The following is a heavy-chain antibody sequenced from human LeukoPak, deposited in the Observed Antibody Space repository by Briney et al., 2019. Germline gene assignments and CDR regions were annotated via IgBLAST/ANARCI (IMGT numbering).Heavy chain of an antibody. Sequence: GGSLRLSCAASGFSFSTYGMSWVRQAPGKGLEWVSAITSTSSSTYYADSVKGRFTISRDNSKHTLYLQMNSLRAEDTAVYYCAKDRGIVGAILDYWGQGTLVTVSS. D-gene: IGHD1-26*01. CDR3: AKDRGIVGAILDY. CDR2: ITSTSSST. CDR1: GFSFSTYG. V-gene: IGHV3-23*01. J-gene: IGHJ4*02.